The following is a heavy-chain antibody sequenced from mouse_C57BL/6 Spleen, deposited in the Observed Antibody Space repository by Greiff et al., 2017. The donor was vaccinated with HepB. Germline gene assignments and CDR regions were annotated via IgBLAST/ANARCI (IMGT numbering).Heavy chain of an antibody. J-gene: IGHJ3*01. Sequence: EVQLQQSGAELVKPGASVKLSCTASGFNINDYYMHWVKQRTEQGLEWIGRIDPEDGETKYAQKFQGKATITADTSSNTAYLQLSSLTSDDTAVDYCASDYCGLAYWGQGTLVTVSA. D-gene: IGHD2-1*01. CDR1: GFNINDYY. CDR2: IDPEDGET. CDR3: ASDYCGLAY. V-gene: IGHV14-2*01.